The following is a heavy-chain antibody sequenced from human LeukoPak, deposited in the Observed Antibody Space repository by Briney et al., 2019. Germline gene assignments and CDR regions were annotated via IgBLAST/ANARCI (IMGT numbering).Heavy chain of an antibody. Sequence: GGSLRLSCAASGFTFSSYGMHWVRQAPGKGLEWVAVISYDGSNKYYADSVKGRFTISRDNSKNTLYLQMNSLRAEDTAVYYCAKEGSGSGWYYYFDYWGQGTLVTVSS. J-gene: IGHJ4*02. V-gene: IGHV3-30*18. CDR3: AKEGSGSGWYYYFDY. D-gene: IGHD6-19*01. CDR2: ISYDGSNK. CDR1: GFTFSSYG.